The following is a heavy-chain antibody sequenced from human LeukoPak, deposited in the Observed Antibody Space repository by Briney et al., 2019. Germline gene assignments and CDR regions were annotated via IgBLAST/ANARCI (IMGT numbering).Heavy chain of an antibody. J-gene: IGHJ5*02. Sequence: GGSLRLSCAASGFTFSSYSMNWVRQAPGKGLEWVSSISSCSSYIYYADSVKGRFTISRDNAKNSLYLQMNSLRAEDTAVYYCARDKEAVYWFDPWGQGTLVTVSS. CDR1: GFTFSSYS. V-gene: IGHV3-21*01. CDR2: ISSCSSYI. CDR3: ARDKEAVYWFDP. D-gene: IGHD1-14*01.